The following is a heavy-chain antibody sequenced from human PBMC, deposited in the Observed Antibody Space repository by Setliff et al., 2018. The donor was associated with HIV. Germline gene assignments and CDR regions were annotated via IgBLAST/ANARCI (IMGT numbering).Heavy chain of an antibody. CDR3: ASQPAYSTDWYPPGYFDH. Sequence: SETLSLTCTVSGGSISSGGYYWSWIRQHPGKGLEWIGYIYSIGGTYYNPSLKSRVTISVDTSRNQFSLKLSSVTAADTAVYYCASQPAYSTDWYPPGYFDHWGQGTLVTVSS. D-gene: IGHD6-19*01. V-gene: IGHV4-31*03. CDR2: IYSIGGT. CDR1: GGSISSGGYY. J-gene: IGHJ4*02.